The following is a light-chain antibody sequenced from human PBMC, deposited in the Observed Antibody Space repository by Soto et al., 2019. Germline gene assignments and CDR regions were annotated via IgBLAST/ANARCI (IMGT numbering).Light chain of an antibody. J-gene: IGKJ1*01. CDR3: QQYNNWPWT. CDR2: GAS. Sequence: EMVMTQSPVTLSVSPGEIATLSCRASQSVSANLAWYQEKPGQAPRLLIYGASARATGIPGRFSGSGSGTEFTLTISSLQPEDFAVYYCQQYNNWPWTFGQGTKVDIK. V-gene: IGKV3-15*01. CDR1: QSVSAN.